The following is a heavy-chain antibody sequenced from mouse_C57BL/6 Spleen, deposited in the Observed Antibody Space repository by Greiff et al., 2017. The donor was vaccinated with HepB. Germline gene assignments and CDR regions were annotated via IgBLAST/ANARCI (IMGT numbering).Heavy chain of an antibody. Sequence: QVQLKHSGAELVKPGASVKISCKASGYAFSSYWMNWVKQRPGKGLEWIGQIYPGDGDTNYNGKFKGKATLTADKSSSTAYMQLSSLTSEDSAVYFCARSWGDYGFDYWGQGTTLTVSS. D-gene: IGHD2-4*01. J-gene: IGHJ2*01. CDR3: ARSWGDYGFDY. CDR2: IYPGDGDT. V-gene: IGHV1-80*01. CDR1: GYAFSSYW.